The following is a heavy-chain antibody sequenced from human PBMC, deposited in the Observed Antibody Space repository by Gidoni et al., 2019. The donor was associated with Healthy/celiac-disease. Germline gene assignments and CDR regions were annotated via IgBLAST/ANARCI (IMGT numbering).Heavy chain of an antibody. CDR2: IYYSGST. J-gene: IGHJ4*02. CDR1: GGSISSGGYY. CDR3: ARLSDDYVWGSYRSFDY. D-gene: IGHD3-16*02. Sequence: QVQLQESGPGLVTPSQTLSLTCTVSGGSISSGGYYWSWIRQHPGKGLEWIGYIYYSGSTYYNPSLKSRVTISVDTSKNQFSLKLSSVTAADTAVYYCARLSDDYVWGSYRSFDYWGQGTLVTVSS. V-gene: IGHV4-31*03.